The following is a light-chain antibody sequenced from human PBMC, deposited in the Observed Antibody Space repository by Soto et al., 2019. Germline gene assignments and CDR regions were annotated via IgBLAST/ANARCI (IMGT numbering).Light chain of an antibody. Sequence: DIVMTQSPDSLAVSLGERATINCRSSQSVLDISNNRNYLAWYQQRPGQPPKLLIYWASTRESGVPDRFSGSGSGTDFTLTISSLQAEDVAVYYCQQYYSTPLTFGGGTKVDI. J-gene: IGKJ4*01. CDR1: QSVLDISNNRNY. CDR2: WAS. V-gene: IGKV4-1*01. CDR3: QQYYSTPLT.